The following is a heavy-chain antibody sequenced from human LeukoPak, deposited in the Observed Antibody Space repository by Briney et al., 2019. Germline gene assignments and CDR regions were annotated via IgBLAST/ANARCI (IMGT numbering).Heavy chain of an antibody. V-gene: IGHV3-33*01. D-gene: IGHD3-3*01. CDR2: IWYDGSNK. CDR1: GFTFSSYG. J-gene: IGHJ6*02. CDR3: ARGPFWSGYYTSGYYYYGMDV. Sequence: SGGSLRLSCAASGFTFSSYGMHWVRQAPGKGLEWVAVIWYDGSNKYYADSVKGRFTISRDNSKNTLYLQMNSLRAEDTAVYYCARGPFWSGYYTSGYYYYGMDVWGQGTTVTASS.